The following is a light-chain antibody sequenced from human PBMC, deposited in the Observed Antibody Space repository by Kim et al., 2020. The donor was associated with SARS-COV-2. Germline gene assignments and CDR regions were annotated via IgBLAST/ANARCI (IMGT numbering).Light chain of an antibody. Sequence: GQSVTIACTETTGDGGMYNYVSWSQQYPGKAPKLIIYDIGKRPSGLPDRFSGSKSGSTASLTISGIQADDEADYYCCSYAGRYTFVFGGGTQLTVL. J-gene: IGLJ2*01. CDR3: CSYAGRYTFV. CDR1: TGDGGMYNY. CDR2: DIG. V-gene: IGLV2-11*02.